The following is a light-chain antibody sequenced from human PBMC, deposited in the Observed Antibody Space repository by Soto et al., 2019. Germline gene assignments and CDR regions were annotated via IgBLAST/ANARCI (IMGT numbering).Light chain of an antibody. V-gene: IGKV3-20*01. CDR1: QSVSSNY. J-gene: IGKJ3*01. Sequence: EILFTQSPGTLSLSPGEPAIFSCRASQSVSSNYLAWYQQKPGQAPRLLIYGASSRANGIPERFSGSGSGTDFTLTLRRLEPEDFALYYCQQYGSSHGFTFGPGTKVDIK. CDR2: GAS. CDR3: QQYGSSHGFT.